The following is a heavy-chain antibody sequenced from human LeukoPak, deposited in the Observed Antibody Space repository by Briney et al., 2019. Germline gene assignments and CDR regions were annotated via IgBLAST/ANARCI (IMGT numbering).Heavy chain of an antibody. CDR3: ARGGRYAGNWHPFDY. D-gene: IGHD3-16*01. J-gene: IGHJ4*02. CDR2: ITPAGNTI. V-gene: IGHV3-48*04. Sequence: GGSLRLSCAASGFAFSSYGMSWVRQAAGRGLEWVSTITPAGNTIYYADSVKGRFTISRDNAKNSLFLQMSSLIGDDTAVYYCARGGRYAGNWHPFDYWGQGTLVTVSS. CDR1: GFAFSSYG.